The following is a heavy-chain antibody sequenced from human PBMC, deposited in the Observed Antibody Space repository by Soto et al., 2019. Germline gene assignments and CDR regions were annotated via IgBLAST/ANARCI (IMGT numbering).Heavy chain of an antibody. CDR3: VRVKKHSWLYDY. D-gene: IGHD5-12*01. J-gene: IGHJ4*02. CDR2: INPNSGGT. Sequence: ASVKVSCKASGYTFTGYYMHWVRQAPGQGLEWMGWINPNSGGTNYAQKFQGRVTMTRDTSISTAYMELSRLGSDDTAVYYCVRVKKHSWLYDYWAQGTLVTVS. CDR1: GYTFTGYY. V-gene: IGHV1-2*02.